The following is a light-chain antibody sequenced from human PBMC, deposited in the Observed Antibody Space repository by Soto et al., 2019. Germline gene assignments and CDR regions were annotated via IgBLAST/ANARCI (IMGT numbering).Light chain of an antibody. CDR1: SSNIGSNT. CDR3: AAWDDSLNGGV. V-gene: IGLV1-44*01. J-gene: IGLJ3*02. CDR2: NNN. Sequence: QSVLTQPPSASGPPGQRVTISCSGSSSNIGSNTVNWYQQLPGTAPKLLIYNNNQRPSGVPDRFSGSKSGTSASLAISGLQSEDEADYSCAAWDDSLNGGVFGGGTKLTVL.